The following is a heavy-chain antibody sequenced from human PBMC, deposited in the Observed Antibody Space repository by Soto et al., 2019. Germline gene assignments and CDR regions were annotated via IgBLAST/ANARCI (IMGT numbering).Heavy chain of an antibody. CDR1: AFTFSSYG. CDR2: VSYDGSNE. Sequence: QVQLVESGGGVVQPGRSQRLSCAASAFTFSSYGMHWVRQAPGKGLEWVAVVSYDGSNEYYADSVKGRFTISRDNYKNTLYLQMNSLRGEDTAVYYCAKDPNSSGWYGYYYYYYMDVWGKGTTVTVSS. V-gene: IGHV3-30*18. CDR3: AKDPNSSGWYGYYYYYYMDV. J-gene: IGHJ6*03. D-gene: IGHD6-19*01.